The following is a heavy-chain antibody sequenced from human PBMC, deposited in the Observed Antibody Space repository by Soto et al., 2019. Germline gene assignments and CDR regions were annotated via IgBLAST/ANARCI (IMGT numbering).Heavy chain of an antibody. J-gene: IGHJ4*02. D-gene: IGHD6-13*01. Sequence: QLQLQESGPGLVKPSETLSLTCTVSGGSISSSSYYWGWIRQPPGKGLECIGSIYYSGSTYYNPSLKSRVTISVDTSKNQFSLKLSSVTAADTAVYYCARTGIAAFDYWGQGTLVTVSS. V-gene: IGHV4-39*01. CDR1: GGSISSSSYY. CDR3: ARTGIAAFDY. CDR2: IYYSGST.